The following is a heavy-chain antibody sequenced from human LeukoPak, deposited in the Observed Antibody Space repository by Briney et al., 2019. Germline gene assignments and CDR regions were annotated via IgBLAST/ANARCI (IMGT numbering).Heavy chain of an antibody. J-gene: IGHJ5*02. CDR3: ARDFWSGYYAWFDP. CDR1: GGSISSSSYY. Sequence: SETLSLTCTVSGGSISSSSYYWGWIRQPPGKGLEWIGSIYYSGSTYYNPSLKSRVTISVDTSKNQFSLKLSSVTAADSAVYYCARDFWSGYYAWFDPWGQGTLVTVSS. D-gene: IGHD3-3*01. CDR2: IYYSGST. V-gene: IGHV4-39*07.